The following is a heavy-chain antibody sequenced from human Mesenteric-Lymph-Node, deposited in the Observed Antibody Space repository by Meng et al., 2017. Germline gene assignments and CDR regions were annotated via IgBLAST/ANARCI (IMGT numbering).Heavy chain of an antibody. V-gene: IGHV5-51*01. Sequence: KLSCTGSGYSFTSYWIGWVRQMPGKGLEWMGIIYPGDSDTRYSTSFQGQVTISAYKSISTAYLQWSSLKASDTAMYYFARQIVVVPAARNHDAFDIWGQGTMVTVSS. CDR3: ARQIVVVPAARNHDAFDI. CDR1: GYSFTSYW. D-gene: IGHD2-2*01. CDR2: IYPGDSDT. J-gene: IGHJ3*02.